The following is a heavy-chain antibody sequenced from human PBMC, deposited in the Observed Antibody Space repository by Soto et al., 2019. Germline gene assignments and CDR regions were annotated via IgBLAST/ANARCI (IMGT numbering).Heavy chain of an antibody. CDR2: ISPFNGRR. V-gene: IGHV1-18*01. CDR3: GRCIQPSVPSATDV. J-gene: IGHJ6*02. D-gene: IGHD1-1*01. CDR1: GYTFTSHS. Sequence: QVHLVQSGLEVRKPGASVRLSCKASGYTFTSHSISWVRQAPGQGLEWVGWISPFNGRRDIGDSFQGRVSMSTDTGSAYMEVRGLRFDDTAIYFCGRCIQPSVPSATDVWGQGTTVIVSS.